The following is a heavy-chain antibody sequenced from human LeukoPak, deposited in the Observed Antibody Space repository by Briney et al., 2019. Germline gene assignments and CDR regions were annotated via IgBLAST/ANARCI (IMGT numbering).Heavy chain of an antibody. CDR3: AREEDGYCSSTSCYLAWYYYGMDV. D-gene: IGHD2-2*01. Sequence: GGSLRLSCAASGFTFTSYPLHWVRQAPGKGLEWVAVISFDGSSKYYADSVKGRFTISRDNSKNTLYLQMNSLRAEDTAVYYCAREEDGYCSSTSCYLAWYYYGMDVWGQGTTVTVSS. CDR2: ISFDGSSK. CDR1: GFTFTSYP. J-gene: IGHJ6*02. V-gene: IGHV3-30-3*01.